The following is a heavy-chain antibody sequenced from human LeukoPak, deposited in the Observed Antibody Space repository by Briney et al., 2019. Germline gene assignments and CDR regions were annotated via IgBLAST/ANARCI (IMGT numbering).Heavy chain of an antibody. V-gene: IGHV4-61*01. CDR2: IYYSGST. J-gene: IGHJ4*02. CDR3: ARSHCSSTSCPDYFDY. Sequence: SETLSLTCTVSGVSVSSGSYYWSWIRQPPGKGLEWIGYIYYSGSTNYNPSLKSRVTISVDTSKNQFSLELSSVTAADTAVYYCARSHCSSTSCPDYFDYWGQGTLVTVSS. D-gene: IGHD2-2*01. CDR1: GVSVSSGSYY.